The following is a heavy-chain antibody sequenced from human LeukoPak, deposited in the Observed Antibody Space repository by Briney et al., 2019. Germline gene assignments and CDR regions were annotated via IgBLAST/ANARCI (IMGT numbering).Heavy chain of an antibody. V-gene: IGHV4-34*01. Sequence: SETLSLTCAVYGGSFSGYYWSWIRQPPGKGLEWIGEINHSGSTNYNPSLKSRVTISVDTSKNQFSLKLSSVTAADTAVYYCARDPHGFHWFDPWGQGTLVTVSS. CDR3: ARDPHGFHWFDP. CDR1: GGSFSGYY. D-gene: IGHD5-24*01. CDR2: INHSGST. J-gene: IGHJ5*02.